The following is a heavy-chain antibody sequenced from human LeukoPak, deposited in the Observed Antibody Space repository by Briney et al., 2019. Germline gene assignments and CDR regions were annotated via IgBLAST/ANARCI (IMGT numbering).Heavy chain of an antibody. J-gene: IGHJ4*02. V-gene: IGHV3-21*01. CDR1: GFTFNTYE. CDR3: ARVPGAMVARFDY. D-gene: IGHD5-18*01. CDR2: ISSSSSYI. Sequence: PGGSLRLSCVAPGFTFNTYEMNWVRQAPGKGLEWVSSISSSSSYIYYADSVKGRFTISRDNAKKSLYLQMNSLRADEPAVYYCARVPGAMVARFDYWGQGTLVTVSS.